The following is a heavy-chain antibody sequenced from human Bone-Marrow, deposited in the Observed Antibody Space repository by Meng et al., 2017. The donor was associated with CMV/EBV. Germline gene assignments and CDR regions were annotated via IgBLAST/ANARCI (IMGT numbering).Heavy chain of an antibody. D-gene: IGHD2-2*02. V-gene: IGHV2-5*01. Sequence: RGGGVGGIRQPPGKALEWLALIYWNDDKRYSPSLKSRLTITKDTSKNQVVLTLTNMDPVDTATYYCARLQDLGYCSSTSCYTVFDYWGQGTLVTVSS. CDR2: IYWNDDK. J-gene: IGHJ4*02. CDR3: ARLQDLGYCSSTSCYTVFDY. CDR1: RGGG.